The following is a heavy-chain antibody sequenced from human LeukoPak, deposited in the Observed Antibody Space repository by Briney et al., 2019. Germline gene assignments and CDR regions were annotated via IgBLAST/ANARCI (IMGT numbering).Heavy chain of an antibody. Sequence: GGSLRLSCAASGFTVRSNYMSWVRQAPGKGLEWVSVIYSGGSTYHADSVKGRFTISRGSSKNTLYLQMNSLRAEDTAVYYCAKDREITSGYHYFDAWGQGTLVTVSS. V-gene: IGHV3-66*01. CDR2: IYSGGST. D-gene: IGHD3-22*01. CDR3: AKDREITSGYHYFDA. CDR1: GFTVRSNY. J-gene: IGHJ4*02.